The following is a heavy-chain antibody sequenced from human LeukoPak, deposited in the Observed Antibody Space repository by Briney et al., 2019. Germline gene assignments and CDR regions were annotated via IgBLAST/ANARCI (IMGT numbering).Heavy chain of an antibody. CDR3: ARSEYSSSWHRPEAPFDY. Sequence: ASVKVCCKASGYTFTSYGISWVRQAPGQGLVWMGWISAYNGNTNYAQKLQGRVTMTTDTSTSTAYMEPRSLRSDDTAVYYCARSEYSSSWHRPEAPFDYWGQGTLVTVSS. CDR2: ISAYNGNT. J-gene: IGHJ4*02. D-gene: IGHD6-13*01. CDR1: GYTFTSYG. V-gene: IGHV1-18*01.